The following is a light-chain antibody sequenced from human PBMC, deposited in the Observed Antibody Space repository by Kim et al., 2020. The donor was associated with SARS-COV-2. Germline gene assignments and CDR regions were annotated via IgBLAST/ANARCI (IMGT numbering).Light chain of an antibody. CDR2: EIS. CDR1: QNLVYSDAKTS. V-gene: IGKV2-30*01. Sequence: PASNSCQSGQNLVYSDAKTSLNWFLKRPGESPCRLIYEISNRDSGVPGRFSGRESGNDFTLKISRVEAEDVGVYYCMQGTHWPWFSFGQGTKLEI. J-gene: IGKJ2*03. CDR3: MQGTHWPWFS.